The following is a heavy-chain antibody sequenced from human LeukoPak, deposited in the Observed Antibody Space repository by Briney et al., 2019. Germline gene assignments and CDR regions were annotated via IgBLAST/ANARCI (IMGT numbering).Heavy chain of an antibody. Sequence: PSETLSLTCTVSGGSISSYYWSWIRQPPGKGLEWIGYIYYSGSTNFNPSLKSRVTISVDTSKNQFSLRLTSVTAADTAVYYCARQTGSGLFILPGGQGTLVTVSS. D-gene: IGHD3/OR15-3a*01. V-gene: IGHV4-59*08. CDR1: GGSISSYY. J-gene: IGHJ4*02. CDR2: IYYSGST. CDR3: ARQTGSGLFILP.